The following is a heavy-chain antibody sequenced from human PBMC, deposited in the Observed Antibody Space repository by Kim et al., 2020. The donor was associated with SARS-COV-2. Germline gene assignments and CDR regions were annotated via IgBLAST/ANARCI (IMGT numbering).Heavy chain of an antibody. J-gene: IGHJ5*01. Sequence: ADAVRGRFTIPRNNSKNMVYLQMKSLRTEDTAVYYCAKMGSGSYLKWFDSWGQGTLVTVSS. V-gene: IGHV3-23*01. CDR3: AKMGSGSYLKWFDS. D-gene: IGHD3-10*01.